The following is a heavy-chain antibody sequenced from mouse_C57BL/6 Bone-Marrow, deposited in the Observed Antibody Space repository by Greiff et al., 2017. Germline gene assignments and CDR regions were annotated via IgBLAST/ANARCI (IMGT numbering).Heavy chain of an antibody. D-gene: IGHD1-1*01. CDR1: GYTFTSYG. V-gene: IGHV1-81*01. J-gene: IGHJ1*03. Sequence: QVQLQQSGAELARPGASVKLSCKASGYTFTSYGISWVKQRTGQGLEWIGEIYPRSGNTYYNEKFKGKATLTADKSSSQAYMELRSLTSEDSAVYFWAREGCLLLRYPSYWYFDVWGTGTTVTVSS. CDR2: IYPRSGNT. CDR3: AREGCLLLRYPSYWYFDV.